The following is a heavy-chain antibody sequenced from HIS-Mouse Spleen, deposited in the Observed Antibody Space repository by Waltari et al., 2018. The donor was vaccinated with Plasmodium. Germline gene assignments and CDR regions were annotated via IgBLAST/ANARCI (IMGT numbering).Heavy chain of an antibody. Sequence: QVQLVASGGGVVQPGRSLRLSCAASGFTFSCTGMHWVRQAPGKGLEWVAVISYDGSNKYYADSVKGRFTISRDNSKNTLYLQMNSLRAEDTAVYYCAKDRRSSSWYVDYWGQGTLVTVSS. CDR1: GFTFSCTG. D-gene: IGHD6-13*01. CDR2: ISYDGSNK. CDR3: AKDRRSSSWYVDY. J-gene: IGHJ4*02. V-gene: IGHV3-30*18.